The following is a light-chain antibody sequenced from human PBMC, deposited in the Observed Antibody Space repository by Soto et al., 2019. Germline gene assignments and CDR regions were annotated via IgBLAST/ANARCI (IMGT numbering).Light chain of an antibody. Sequence: EIVITHSPATLSVSPGETATPSCRASQSVSNNVAWYQQKPGQAPRLLILGASTRATGIPARFSGSGSGTEFTLSISSLQSEDFAVYYCKQYKEWPPFTFGQGTRLEIK. J-gene: IGKJ5*01. V-gene: IGKV3-15*01. CDR1: QSVSNN. CDR3: KQYKEWPPFT. CDR2: GAS.